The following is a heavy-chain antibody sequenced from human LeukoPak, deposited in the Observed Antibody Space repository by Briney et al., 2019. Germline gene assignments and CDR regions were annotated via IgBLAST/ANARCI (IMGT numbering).Heavy chain of an antibody. CDR3: ARERIFSY. CDR1: GFTFSGYW. CDR2: IKRDGTET. J-gene: IGHJ4*02. Sequence: WGSLRLSCAASGFTFSGYWMSWVRQAPGKGLEWVANIKRDGTETYYVDSVKGRFTISRDNAKNSLYLQMNSLRAEDTAVYYCARERIFSYWGQGTLVTVSS. V-gene: IGHV3-7*01.